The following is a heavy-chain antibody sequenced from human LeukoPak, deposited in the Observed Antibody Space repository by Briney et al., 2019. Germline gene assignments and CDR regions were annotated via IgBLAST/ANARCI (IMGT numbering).Heavy chain of an antibody. V-gene: IGHV3-23*01. CDR2: ISGSGGSP. CDR3: ARDRKSGEWDLVP. J-gene: IGHJ4*02. Sequence: GGSLRLSCAGSGFTFSSHAMSWVRQTPGKGLEWISLISGSGGSPYYADSVLGRFTISRDNSKNTLYLQMNSLRAEDTAVYYCARDRKSGEWDLVPWGQGTLVTVSS. D-gene: IGHD1-26*01. CDR1: GFTFSSHA.